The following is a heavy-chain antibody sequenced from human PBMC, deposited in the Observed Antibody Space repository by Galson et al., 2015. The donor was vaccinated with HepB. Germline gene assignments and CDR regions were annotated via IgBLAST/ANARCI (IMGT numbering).Heavy chain of an antibody. CDR2: ISGSGGST. Sequence: SLRLSCAASGFTFSSYAMSWVRQAPGKGLEWVSAISGSGGSTYYADSVKGRFTISRDNSKNTLYLQMNSLRAEDTAVYYCAKVGKVGITIFGVVIPHGGGGMDVWGQGTTVTVSS. D-gene: IGHD3-3*01. J-gene: IGHJ6*02. V-gene: IGHV3-23*01. CDR3: AKVGKVGITIFGVVIPHGGGGMDV. CDR1: GFTFSSYA.